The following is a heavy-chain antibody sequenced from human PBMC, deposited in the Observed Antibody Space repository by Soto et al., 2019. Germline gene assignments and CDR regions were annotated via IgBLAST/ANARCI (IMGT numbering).Heavy chain of an antibody. CDR2: LDQDGSER. D-gene: IGHD3-16*01. Sequence: VSGGGLVQPGGSLRLSCAASGFTFSTYWMTWVRRPPGKGLEWVAHLDQDGSERYYVDSVRGRFTISRDNAKNSLYLQMNSLRAEDTAVYYCVCGGNFFVYWGQGTLVTVSP. CDR1: GFTFSTYW. V-gene: IGHV3-7*01. CDR3: VCGGNFFVY. J-gene: IGHJ4*02.